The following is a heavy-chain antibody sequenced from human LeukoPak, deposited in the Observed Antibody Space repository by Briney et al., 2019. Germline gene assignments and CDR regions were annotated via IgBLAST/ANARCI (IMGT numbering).Heavy chain of an antibody. CDR1: GYTFTGYY. CDR3: ARGRLAAAGRNWFDP. D-gene: IGHD6-13*01. J-gene: IGHJ5*02. Sequence: SSVKVSCKASGYTFTGYYMHWVRQAPGQGLEWMGWINPNSGGTNYAQKFQGRVTMTRDTSISTAYMELSRLRSDDTAVYYCARGRLAAAGRNWFDPWGQGTLVTVSS. V-gene: IGHV1-2*02. CDR2: INPNSGGT.